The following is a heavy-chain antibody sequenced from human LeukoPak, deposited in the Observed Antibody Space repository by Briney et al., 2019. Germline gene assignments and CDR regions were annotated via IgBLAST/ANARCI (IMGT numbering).Heavy chain of an antibody. CDR2: INHSGST. D-gene: IGHD2-8*01. CDR3: ARYATIAYYFDY. V-gene: IGHV4-34*01. CDR1: GGSFSGYY. Sequence: SETLSLTCAVYGGSFSGYYWSWIRQPPGKGLEWIGEINHSGSTNYNPSLKSRVTMSVDTSKNQFSLKLSSVTAADTAVYYCARYATIAYYFDYWGQGTLVTVSS. J-gene: IGHJ4*02.